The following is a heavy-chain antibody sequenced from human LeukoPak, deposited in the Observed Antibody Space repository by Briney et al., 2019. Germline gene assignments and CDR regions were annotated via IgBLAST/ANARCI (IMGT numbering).Heavy chain of an antibody. CDR2: INPNSGGT. Sequence: ASVKVSCKASGYTFTGYYMHWVRQAPGQGLEWMGWINPNSGGTNYAQKFQGRVTMTRDTSISTAYMELSRLRSDDTAVYYCASNRHYYDSSGYYYDDYWGQGTLVTVSS. J-gene: IGHJ4*02. CDR1: GYTFTGYY. D-gene: IGHD3-22*01. V-gene: IGHV1-2*02. CDR3: ASNRHYYDSSGYYYDDY.